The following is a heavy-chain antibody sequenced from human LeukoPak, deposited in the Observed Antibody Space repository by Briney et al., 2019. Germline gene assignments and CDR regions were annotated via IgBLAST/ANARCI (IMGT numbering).Heavy chain of an antibody. D-gene: IGHD4-17*01. Sequence: SETLSLTCTVSGGSVSSGSYYRSWIRQPPGKGLVWIGYIYYSGSTNYNPSLKSRVTISVDTSKNQFSLKLSSVTAADTAVYYCARDLREDGDYSYYYYGMDVWGQGTTVTVSS. J-gene: IGHJ6*02. V-gene: IGHV4-61*01. CDR2: IYYSGST. CDR3: ARDLREDGDYSYYYYGMDV. CDR1: GGSVSSGSYY.